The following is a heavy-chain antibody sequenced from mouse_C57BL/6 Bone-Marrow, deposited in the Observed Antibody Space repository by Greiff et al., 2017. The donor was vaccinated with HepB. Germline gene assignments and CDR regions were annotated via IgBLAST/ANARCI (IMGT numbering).Heavy chain of an antibody. V-gene: IGHV1-15*01. CDR1: GYTFTDYE. J-gene: IGHJ4*01. CDR3: TRRIYYGFWMDY. CDR2: IDPETGGT. Sequence: LVESGAELVRPGASVTLSCKASGYTFTDYEMHWVKQTPVHGLEWIGAIDPETGGTAYNQKFKGKAILTADKSSSTAYMELRSLTSEDSAVYYCTRRIYYGFWMDYWGQGTSVTVSS. D-gene: IGHD2-2*01.